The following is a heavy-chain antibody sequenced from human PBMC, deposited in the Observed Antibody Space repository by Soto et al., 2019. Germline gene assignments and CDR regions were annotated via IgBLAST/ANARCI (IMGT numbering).Heavy chain of an antibody. J-gene: IGHJ4*02. CDR3: ARGHCSGGSCYSYYFDY. CDR2: INHGGST. V-gene: IGHV4-34*01. Sequence: TSETLSLTCAVYGGSFSGYYWSWIRQPPGKGLEWIGEINHGGSTNYNPSLRSRVTISVDTSKNQFSLKLSSVTAADTAVYYCARGHCSGGSCYSYYFDYWGQGTLVTVSS. CDR1: GGSFSGYY. D-gene: IGHD2-15*01.